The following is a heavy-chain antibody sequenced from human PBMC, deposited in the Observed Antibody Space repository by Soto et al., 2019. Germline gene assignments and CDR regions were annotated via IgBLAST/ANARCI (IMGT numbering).Heavy chain of an antibody. J-gene: IGHJ4*02. Sequence: GGSLRLSCAASGFTFSSHWMSWVRQAPGKGLEWVANIKGDGSLIHYVDSVKGRFTISRDNAKNSVFLQMNSLRAEDTAVYYCARDLFDYWGQGTPVTVSS. V-gene: IGHV3-7*01. CDR1: GFTFSSHW. CDR3: ARDLFDY. CDR2: IKGDGSLI.